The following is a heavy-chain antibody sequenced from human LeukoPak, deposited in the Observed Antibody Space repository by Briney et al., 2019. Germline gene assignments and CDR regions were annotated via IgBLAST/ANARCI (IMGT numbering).Heavy chain of an antibody. CDR1: GYTLTELS. CDR3: ATTASYHDAFDI. D-gene: IGHD1-26*01. J-gene: IGHJ3*02. CDR2: FDPEDGET. V-gene: IGHV1-24*01. Sequence: ASVKVSCKVSGYTLTELSMHWLRQAPGKGLEWMGGFDPEDGETIYAQKFQGRVTMTEDTSTDTAYMELSSLRSEDTAVYYCATTASYHDAFDIWGQGTMVTVSS.